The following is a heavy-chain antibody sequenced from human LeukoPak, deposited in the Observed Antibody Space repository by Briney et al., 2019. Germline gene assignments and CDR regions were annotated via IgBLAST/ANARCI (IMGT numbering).Heavy chain of an antibody. CDR3: ASHKGRATAVDY. J-gene: IGHJ4*02. Sequence: PSETLPLTCTVSGGSFSSYYWTWIRQPPGKGLQWIGYIYYIGSTSYNPSLKSRVAMSVDTSKNQFSLKLSSVTAADTAVYYCASHKGRATAVDYWGQGTLVTVSS. CDR1: GGSFSSYY. V-gene: IGHV4-59*01. CDR2: IYYIGST. D-gene: IGHD2-21*02.